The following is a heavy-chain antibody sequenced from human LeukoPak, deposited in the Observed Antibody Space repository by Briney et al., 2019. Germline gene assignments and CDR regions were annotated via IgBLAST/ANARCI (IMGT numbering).Heavy chain of an antibody. J-gene: IGHJ4*02. CDR3: ARLISGSQTLYYFDY. D-gene: IGHD1-26*01. V-gene: IGHV4-38-2*01. CDR2: IYHSGST. Sequence: SETLSLTCGVSGYSISSGYYWGWIRQPPGKGLEWIGSIYHSGSTYYNPSLKSRVTISVDTSKNQFSLKLSSVTAADTAVYYCARLISGSQTLYYFDYWGQGTLVTVSS. CDR1: GYSISSGYY.